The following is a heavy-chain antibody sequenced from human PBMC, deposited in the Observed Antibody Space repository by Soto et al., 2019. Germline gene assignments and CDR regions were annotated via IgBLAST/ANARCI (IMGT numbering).Heavy chain of an antibody. J-gene: IGHJ4*02. Sequence: QVQLVESGGGVVQPGRSLRLSCAASGFTFSSYGMHWVRQATGKGLEWVAVIWSDGSNKYYAASVTGRFTISRDNSKNTLYRQMNSLRAEDTAVYYRARVDEQGLFHSAGNYFDYWGQGTLVTV. CDR3: ARVDEQGLFHSAGNYFDY. D-gene: IGHD6-19*01. CDR1: GFTFSSYG. V-gene: IGHV3-33*01. CDR2: IWSDGSNK.